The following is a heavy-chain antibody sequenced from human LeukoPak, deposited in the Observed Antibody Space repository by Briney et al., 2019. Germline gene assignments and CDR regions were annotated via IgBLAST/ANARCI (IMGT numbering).Heavy chain of an antibody. Sequence: ASVKVSCKGSGYTLTRYDINSVRQATGQELEWMGWMNTNSGNTGYAQKFQGRVTMTRNTSISTAYMELSSLRSEDTAVYYCARNRFVDYWGQGTLVTVSS. D-gene: IGHD1-14*01. CDR2: MNTNSGNT. J-gene: IGHJ4*02. CDR1: GYTLTRYD. V-gene: IGHV1-8*01. CDR3: ARNRFVDY.